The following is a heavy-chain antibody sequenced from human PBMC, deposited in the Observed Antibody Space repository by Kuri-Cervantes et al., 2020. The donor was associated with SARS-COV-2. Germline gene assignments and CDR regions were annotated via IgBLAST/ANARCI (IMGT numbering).Heavy chain of an antibody. Sequence: GGSLRLSCRGSGYSFTTYWIAWVRQMPGKGLEWMGIIYPGDSDTRYSPSFQDQVTISADRSINTAFLQWSSLKASDTAIYYCARRAYGEEVDYYYMDVWGKGTTVTVSS. CDR3: ARRAYGEEVDYYYMDV. V-gene: IGHV5-51*01. CDR2: IYPGDSDT. J-gene: IGHJ6*03. D-gene: IGHD4-17*01. CDR1: GYSFTTYW.